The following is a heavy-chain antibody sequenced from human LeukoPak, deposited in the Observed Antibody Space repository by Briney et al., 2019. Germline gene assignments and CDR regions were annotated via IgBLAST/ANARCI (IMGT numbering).Heavy chain of an antibody. V-gene: IGHV4-4*07. Sequence: PSETLSLNCTLSGDSISSFYWSWIRQRAGKGLEWIGRVYSTASTNYNPSLKSRVTMSVDTSKNQYSLKLSSVTAADTAMYYCTRGGYERAFDIWGQGTMVTVS. CDR3: TRGGYERAFDI. CDR2: VYSTAST. D-gene: IGHD3-3*01. J-gene: IGHJ3*02. CDR1: GDSISSFY.